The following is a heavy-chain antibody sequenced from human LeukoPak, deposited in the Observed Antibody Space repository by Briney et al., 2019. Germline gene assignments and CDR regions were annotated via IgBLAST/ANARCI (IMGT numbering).Heavy chain of an antibody. D-gene: IGHD3-10*01. CDR3: AKLYYDGSGRVPLSDY. CDR2: IWYDGSNK. V-gene: IGHV3-33*06. Sequence: PGRSLRLSCAASGFTFSSYGMHWVRQAPGKGLEWVAVIWYDGSNKYYADSVKGRFTISRDNSKNTLYLQMNSLRAEDTAVYYCAKLYYDGSGRVPLSDYWGQGTLVTVSS. CDR1: GFTFSSYG. J-gene: IGHJ4*02.